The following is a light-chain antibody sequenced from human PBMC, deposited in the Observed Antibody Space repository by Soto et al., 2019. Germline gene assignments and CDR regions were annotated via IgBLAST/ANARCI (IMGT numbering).Light chain of an antibody. J-gene: IGKJ5*01. CDR2: GAC. CDR3: QHRHCWPGIT. V-gene: IGKV3-11*01. CDR1: QNVAEH. Sequence: EVVLTQSPATLSLSPGERGTLSCRASQNVAEHLALYQQTPGEALRLLNCGACRGAACIPDMFSGRASRTVFTLTISSQDPEFFADYCRQHRHCWPGITFGQGTRLEI.